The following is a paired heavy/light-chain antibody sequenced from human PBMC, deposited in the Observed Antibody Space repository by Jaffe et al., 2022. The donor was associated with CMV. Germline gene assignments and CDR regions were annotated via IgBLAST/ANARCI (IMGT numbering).Light chain of an antibody. J-gene: IGLJ2*01. CDR2: EDK. V-gene: IGLV6-57*04. CDR1: SGNIASNY. Sequence: FLLIQPHSVSESPGKAVTISCTRSSGNIASNYVQWYQQRPGSAPTTVIYEDKQRLSGVPDRFSGSIDSSSNSASLTISGLKTEDEANYYCQSYDSTIQVFGGGTKLTVL. CDR3: QSYDSTIQV.
Heavy chain of an antibody. Sequence: QVQLVESGGGVVQPGRSLRLSCAASGFSFSNYGIHWVRQAPGKGLEWVAIISYDGGYKYYADSVKGRFTISRDNPKNTLYLQMNSLKAEDTAIYYCARDARYYDNDGYGGDAFDIWGQGTMVTVSS. CDR3: ARDARYYDNDGYGGDAFDI. CDR1: GFSFSNYG. CDR2: ISYDGGYK. J-gene: IGHJ3*02. D-gene: IGHD3-16*01. V-gene: IGHV3-33*08.